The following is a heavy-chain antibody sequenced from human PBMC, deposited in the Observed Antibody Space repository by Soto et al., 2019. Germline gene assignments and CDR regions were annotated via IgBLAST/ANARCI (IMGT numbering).Heavy chain of an antibody. CDR2: ISYDGSNK. D-gene: IGHD5-18*01. Sequence: GGSLRLSCAASGFTFSSYAMHWVRQAPGKGLEWVAVISYDGSNKYYADSVKGRFTISRDNSKNTLYLQMNSLRAEDTAVYYCARDEGGYSYGYLGVFDYWGQGTLVTVSS. CDR1: GFTFSSYA. V-gene: IGHV3-30-3*01. CDR3: ARDEGGYSYGYLGVFDY. J-gene: IGHJ4*02.